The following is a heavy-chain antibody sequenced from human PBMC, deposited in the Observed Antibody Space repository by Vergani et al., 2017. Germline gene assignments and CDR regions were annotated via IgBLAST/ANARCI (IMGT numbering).Heavy chain of an antibody. CDR1: GFTFSSYG. Sequence: QVQLVESGGGVVQPGRSLRLSCAASGFTFSSYGMHWVRQAPGKWLEWVAVISYDGSNKYYADSVKGRFTISRDNSKNTLYLQMNSLRAEDTAVYYCVTRYSSSWHLPDGYWGQGTLVTVSS. V-gene: IGHV3-30*03. D-gene: IGHD6-13*01. CDR2: ISYDGSNK. J-gene: IGHJ4*02. CDR3: VTRYSSSWHLPDGY.